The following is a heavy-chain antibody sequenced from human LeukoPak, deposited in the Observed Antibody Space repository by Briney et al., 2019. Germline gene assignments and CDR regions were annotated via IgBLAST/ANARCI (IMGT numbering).Heavy chain of an antibody. V-gene: IGHV1-18*01. D-gene: IGHD4-17*01. CDR2: ISTYNGNT. CDR3: ARGDDYGDYWGLY. CDR1: GYTFTKYG. J-gene: IGHJ4*02. Sequence: WASVKVSCKASGYTFTKYGITWVRPAPGQGLEWMGWISTYNGNTNYAQKLQGRVTMTTDTSTSTAYMELRSLISDDAAVYYCARGDDYGDYWGLYWGQGTLVTVSS.